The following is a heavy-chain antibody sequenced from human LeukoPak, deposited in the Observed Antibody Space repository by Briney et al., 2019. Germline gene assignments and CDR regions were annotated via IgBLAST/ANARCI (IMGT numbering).Heavy chain of an antibody. D-gene: IGHD4-17*01. CDR3: ARGFYGDYVSWFDP. V-gene: IGHV4-61*01. CDR2: IYYSGST. CDR1: GGSVSSGSYY. Sequence: SETLSLTCTVSGGSVSSGSYYWSWIRQPPGKGLEWIGYIYYSGSTNYNPSLKSRVNISVDTSKNQFSLKLSSVTAADTAVYYCARGFYGDYVSWFDPWGQGTLVTVSS. J-gene: IGHJ5*02.